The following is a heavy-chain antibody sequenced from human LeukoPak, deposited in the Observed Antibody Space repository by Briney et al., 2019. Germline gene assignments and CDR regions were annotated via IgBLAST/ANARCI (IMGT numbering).Heavy chain of an antibody. V-gene: IGHV3-13*01. CDR1: GFTFSSYD. CDR3: ARGRLRDGYNSVDY. Sequence: GGSLRLSCAASGFTFSSYDMHWVRQATGKGLEWVSAIGTAGDTYYPGSVKGRFTISRENAKNSLYLQMNGLRAGDTAVYYCARGRLRDGYNSVDYWGQGTLVTVSS. CDR2: IGTAGDT. J-gene: IGHJ4*02. D-gene: IGHD5-24*01.